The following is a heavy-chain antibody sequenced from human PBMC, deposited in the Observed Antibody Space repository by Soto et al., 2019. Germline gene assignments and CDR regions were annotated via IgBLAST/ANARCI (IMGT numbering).Heavy chain of an antibody. D-gene: IGHD1-20*01. J-gene: IGHJ4*02. V-gene: IGHV4-39*01. CDR3: ARITGRHLDY. Sequence: SRTLSLTCTVPYGSIRLPNVFWGWVRQPPAKSLGWIGNLNYSGTAYFSPSLATRVTFHVDTSKNQFSLTLYSVTAADTAVYYCARITGRHLDYWGQGILVTVSS. CDR1: YGSIRLPNVF. CDR2: LNYSGTA.